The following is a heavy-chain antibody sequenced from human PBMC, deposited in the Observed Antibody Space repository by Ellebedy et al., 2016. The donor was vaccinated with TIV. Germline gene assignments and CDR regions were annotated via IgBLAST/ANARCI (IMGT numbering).Heavy chain of an antibody. D-gene: IGHD6-19*01. CDR3: ARGAPYSSGWYYFDV. CDR1: GLNFSTYS. V-gene: IGHV3-21*01. J-gene: IGHJ4*02. CDR2: ISSSGTYI. Sequence: GESLKISCTASGLNFSTYSMNWVRQAPGEGLGWVSCISSSGTYIFYADSVKGRFTISRDNAKNSLYLQINSRRPDDTAVYYCARGAPYSSGWYYFDVWGQGTLVSVSS.